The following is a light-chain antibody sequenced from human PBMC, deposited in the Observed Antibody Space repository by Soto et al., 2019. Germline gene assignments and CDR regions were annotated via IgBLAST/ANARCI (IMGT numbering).Light chain of an antibody. CDR1: SSDVGNYNL. V-gene: IGLV2-23*01. Sequence: QSALTQPASVSGSPGQSITISCTGTSSDVGNYNLVSWYQQHPGKAPKLMIYEGSKRPSGVSNRFSGSKSGNTASLTISILQAEDEADYYGCSYAGSSTYVFGTGTKLTVL. CDR3: CSYAGSSTYV. J-gene: IGLJ1*01. CDR2: EGS.